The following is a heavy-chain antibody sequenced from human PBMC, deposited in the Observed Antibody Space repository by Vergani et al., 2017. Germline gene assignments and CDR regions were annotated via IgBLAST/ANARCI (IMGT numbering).Heavy chain of an antibody. Sequence: QITLKESGPTLVKPTQTLTLTCTFSGFSLSTSGVGVGWIRQPPGKALEWLALIYWDDDKRYSPSLKSRLTITMDTSKNQVVLTMTNMDPVDTATYYCAHGGDENFDYWGQGTLVTVSS. J-gene: IGHJ4*02. CDR1: GFSLSTSGVG. V-gene: IGHV2-5*02. CDR3: AHGGDENFDY. CDR2: IYWDDDK.